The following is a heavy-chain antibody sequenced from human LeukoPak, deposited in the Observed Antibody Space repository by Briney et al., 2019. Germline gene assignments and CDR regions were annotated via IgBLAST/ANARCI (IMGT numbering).Heavy chain of an antibody. D-gene: IGHD1-1*01. CDR3: ARLSYMSGTAFFPY. J-gene: IGHJ4*02. CDR2: INPNSGGT. Sequence: WASVKVSCKASGYTFTDYYMHWVRQAPGQGLEWMGWINPNSGGTNYAQKFQGWVTMTRDTSISTAYMELSRLRSDDTAVYYCARLSYMSGTAFFPYWGQGTLVTVSS. V-gene: IGHV1-2*04. CDR1: GYTFTDYY.